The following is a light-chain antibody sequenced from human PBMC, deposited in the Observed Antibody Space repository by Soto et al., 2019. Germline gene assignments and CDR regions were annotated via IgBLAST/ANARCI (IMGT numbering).Light chain of an antibody. CDR1: SSEVGGYNY. J-gene: IGLJ1*01. V-gene: IGLV2-8*01. Sequence: QSVLTQPPSASGSPGQSVTISCTGTSSEVGGYNYVSWYQQHPGKAPKVVIYEVSKRPSGVPDRFSGSKSGNTASLTVSGLQAEDEADYYCTSYVGGNNHYVFGTGTKVTVL. CDR2: EVS. CDR3: TSYVGGNNHYV.